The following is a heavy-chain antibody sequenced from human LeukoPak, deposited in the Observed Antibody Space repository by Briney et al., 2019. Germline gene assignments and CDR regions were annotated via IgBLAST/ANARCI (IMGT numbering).Heavy chain of an antibody. J-gene: IGHJ6*03. Sequence: GESLKISCRGSGYSFTSYWIGWVRQMPGKGLEWMGIIYPGDSDTGYSPSFQGQVTISADKSISTAYLQWSSLKASDTAMYYCARHGLSSTNGWYYYMDVWGKGTTVTVSS. CDR2: IYPGDSDT. V-gene: IGHV5-51*01. D-gene: IGHD2-2*01. CDR3: ARHGLSSTNGWYYYMDV. CDR1: GYSFTSYW.